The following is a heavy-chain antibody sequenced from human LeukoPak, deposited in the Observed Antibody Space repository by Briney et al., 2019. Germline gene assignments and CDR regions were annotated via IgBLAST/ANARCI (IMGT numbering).Heavy chain of an antibody. J-gene: IGHJ6*02. CDR3: TRDLAAVPGPRMDV. D-gene: IGHD6-19*01. CDR1: RFTFSTSW. V-gene: IGHV3-7*03. CDR2: IKYDGTME. Sequence: PGGSLRLSCVASRFTFSTSWMTWVRQAPGKGLEFVAGIKYDGTMESYVDSVNGRFTISRDNAKNSLYLQMNSLRVDDTAVYFCTRDLAAVPGPRMDVWGQGTTVTVSS.